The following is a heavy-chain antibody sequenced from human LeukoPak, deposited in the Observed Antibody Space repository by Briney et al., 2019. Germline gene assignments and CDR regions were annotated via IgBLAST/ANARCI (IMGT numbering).Heavy chain of an antibody. D-gene: IGHD6-6*01. CDR3: ARGDRELGLGHAHVKRAGAFDI. Sequence: EASVKVSCKASGYTFTSYGISWVRQAPGQGLEWMGWINPNSGGTNYAQKFQGRVTMTRDTSISTAYMELSRLRSDDTAVYYCARGDRELGLGHAHVKRAGAFDIWGQGTMVTVSS. J-gene: IGHJ3*02. V-gene: IGHV1-2*02. CDR2: INPNSGGT. CDR1: GYTFTSYG.